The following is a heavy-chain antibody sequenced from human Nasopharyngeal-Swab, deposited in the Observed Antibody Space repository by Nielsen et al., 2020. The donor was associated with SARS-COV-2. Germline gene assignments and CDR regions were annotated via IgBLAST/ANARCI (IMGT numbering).Heavy chain of an antibody. CDR2: IYSGGST. CDR1: GFTVSSNY. J-gene: IGHJ6*03. CDR3: AKGPYYYYYMDV. V-gene: IGHV3-53*05. Sequence: GESLKISCAASGFTVSSNYMSWVRQAPGKGLEWVSVIYSGGSTYYADSVKGRSTISRDNSKNTLYLQMNSLRAEDTAVYYCAKGPYYYYYMDVWGKGTTVTVSS.